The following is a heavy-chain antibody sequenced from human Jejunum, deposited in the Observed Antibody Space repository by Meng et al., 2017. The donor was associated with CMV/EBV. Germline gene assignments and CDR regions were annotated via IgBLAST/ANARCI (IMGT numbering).Heavy chain of an antibody. CDR2: ILYDGNNK. Sequence: SFSSYGMHWVRQAPGKGLEWVAFILYDGNNKFYAASVKGRFTISRDTSQNTLYLQMNSLRAEDAAVYYCVKDGLACTNYYYGMDVWGQGTTVTVSS. D-gene: IGHD2-8*01. CDR1: SFSSYG. CDR3: VKDGLACTNYYYGMDV. J-gene: IGHJ6*02. V-gene: IGHV3-30*02.